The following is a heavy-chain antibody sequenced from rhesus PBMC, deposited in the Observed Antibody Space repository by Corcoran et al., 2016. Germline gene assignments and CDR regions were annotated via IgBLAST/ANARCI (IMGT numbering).Heavy chain of an antibody. CDR1: GAPISSSL. J-gene: IGHJ4*01. D-gene: IGHD3S6*01. Sequence: QVQLQESGPGLMKPSETLSLTCAVSGAPISSSLWSWIRQSPGGGLEWIGQINGNSGYTDYNPSLGGRVTLSKDASKSRFSLELNSLTAADTALYWCVKHPTATATFDYWGQGIQVTVSS. CDR3: VKHPTATATFDY. V-gene: IGHV4-80*01. CDR2: INGNSGYT.